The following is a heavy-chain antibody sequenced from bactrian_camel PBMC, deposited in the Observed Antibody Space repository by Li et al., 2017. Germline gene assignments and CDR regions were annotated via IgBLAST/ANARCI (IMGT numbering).Heavy chain of an antibody. J-gene: IGHJ4*01. CDR2: INEYGRGI. V-gene: IGHV3S1*01. D-gene: IGHD3*01. Sequence: VQLVESGGGSVQTGGSLRLSCAASGYTAGNDCLGWIRQRPGEKREGVATINEYGRGIEYGDSVRGRFTISKDNTKTTLYLRMTKLKPEDTGVYYCAMSYVCSTIQYAFSNVDFLGQGTQVTVS. CDR1: GYTAGNDC.